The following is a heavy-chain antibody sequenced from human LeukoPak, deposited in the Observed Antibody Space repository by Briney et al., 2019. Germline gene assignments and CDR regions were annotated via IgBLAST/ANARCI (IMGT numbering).Heavy chain of an antibody. D-gene: IGHD1-26*01. CDR3: AKVRTSGGAGRYFQH. V-gene: IGHV3-23*01. J-gene: IGHJ1*01. CDR2: ISGSGGST. Sequence: PGGSLRLSCAASGFTFSSYAMSWVRQAPGKGLEWVSAISGSGGSTYYADSVKGRFTISRDNSKNTLYLQMNSLRAEDTAVYYCAKVRTSGGAGRYFQHWGQGTLVTVSS. CDR1: GFTFSSYA.